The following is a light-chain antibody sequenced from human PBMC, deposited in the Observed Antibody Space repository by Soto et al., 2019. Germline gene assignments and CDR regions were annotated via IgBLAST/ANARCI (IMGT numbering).Light chain of an antibody. Sequence: DIMMTQSPDSLAVSLGERAAINCKSSQSVLYSSNNKNYVAWYQQKPGQPPKLLIYWASTRESGVPDRFSGSGSGADFTLTISSLRAEDVAIYYCQQYYTTPYTFGQGTKLEIK. J-gene: IGKJ2*01. CDR2: WAS. CDR1: QSVLYSSNNKNY. V-gene: IGKV4-1*01. CDR3: QQYYTTPYT.